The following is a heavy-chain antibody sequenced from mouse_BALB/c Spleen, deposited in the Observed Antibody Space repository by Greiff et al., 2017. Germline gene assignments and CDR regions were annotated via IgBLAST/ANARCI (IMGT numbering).Heavy chain of an antibody. D-gene: IGHD6-1*01. V-gene: IGHV5-12-1*01. CDR3: ARLYASYAMDY. Sequence: EVQGVESGGGLVKPGGSLKLSCAASGFAFSSYDMSWVRQTPEKRLEWVAYISSGGGSTYYPDTVKGRFTISRDNAKNTLYLQMSSLKSEDTAMYYCARLYASYAMDYWGQGTSVTVSS. CDR2: ISSGGGST. CDR1: GFAFSSYD. J-gene: IGHJ4*01.